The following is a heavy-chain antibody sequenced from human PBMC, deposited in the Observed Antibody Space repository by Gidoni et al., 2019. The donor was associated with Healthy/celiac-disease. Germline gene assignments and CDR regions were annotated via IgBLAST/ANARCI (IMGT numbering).Heavy chain of an antibody. D-gene: IGHD6-19*01. CDR3: ARGGQQWLDVGVFDY. CDR2: ISSSSSYT. Sequence: QVQLVESGGGLVKPGGSLRLSCAASGFTFSYYYMSWIRQAPGKGLEWVSYISSSSSYTNYADSVKGRFTISRDNAKNSLYLQMNSLRAEDTAVYYCARGGQQWLDVGVFDYWGQGTLVTVSS. CDR1: GFTFSYYY. V-gene: IGHV3-11*05. J-gene: IGHJ4*02.